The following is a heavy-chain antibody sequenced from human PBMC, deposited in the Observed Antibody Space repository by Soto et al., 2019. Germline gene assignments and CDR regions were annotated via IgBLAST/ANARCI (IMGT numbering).Heavy chain of an antibody. CDR3: ARGRYGDY. Sequence: QVHLVQSGAEVKKPGASVKVSCKGSGYCFTTYGITWVRQAPGQGLEWMAWISAHNGNTNYAQKLQGRVTVTRDTSTSTAYMELRSLRSDDTPVYYCARGRYGDYWGQGALVTVSS. V-gene: IGHV1-18*01. CDR1: GYCFTTYG. J-gene: IGHJ4*02. D-gene: IGHD1-1*01. CDR2: ISAHNGNT.